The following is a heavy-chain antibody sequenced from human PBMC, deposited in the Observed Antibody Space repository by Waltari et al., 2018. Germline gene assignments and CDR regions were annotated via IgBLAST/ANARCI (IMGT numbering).Heavy chain of an antibody. CDR1: GFIVSNYY. CDR2: INSGGDT. V-gene: IGHV3-53*01. J-gene: IGHJ2*01. CDR3: ARDVAGYYYFDL. Sequence: EVQLVESGGGLIQPGGSLRLSCAASGFIVSNYYMSWVRQAPGKGLEVGSVINSGGDTHYADSVKGRFTISRDNSKNTIYLQLNTLRAEDTALYYCARDVAGYYYFDLWGRGTLVTV.